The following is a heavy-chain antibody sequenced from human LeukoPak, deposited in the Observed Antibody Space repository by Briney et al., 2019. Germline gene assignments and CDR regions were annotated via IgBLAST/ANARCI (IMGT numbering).Heavy chain of an antibody. D-gene: IGHD1-26*01. CDR1: GGTFSSYA. CDR3: ATTTSGGDAFDI. Sequence: ASVKVSCKASGGTFSSYAISWVRQAPGQGLEWMGRIIPILGIANYAQKFQGRVTITADKSTSTAYMELSSLRSEDTAVYYCATTTSGGDAFDIWGQGTMVTVSS. V-gene: IGHV1-69*04. CDR2: IIPILGIA. J-gene: IGHJ3*02.